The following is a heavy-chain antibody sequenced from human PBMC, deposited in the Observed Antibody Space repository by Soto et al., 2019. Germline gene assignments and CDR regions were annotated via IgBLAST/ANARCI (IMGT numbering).Heavy chain of an antibody. CDR2: INHSGST. D-gene: IGHD4-17*01. CDR1: GGSFSGYY. V-gene: IGHV4-34*01. CDR3: ARGNSYGDYGGGDYYYYYLDV. J-gene: IGHJ6*03. Sequence: SETLSLTCAVYGGSFSGYYWSWIRQPPGKGLEWIGEINHSGSTNYNPSLKSRVTISVDTSKNQFSLKLSSVTAADTAVYYCARGNSYGDYGGGDYYYYYLDVWGKGTTVTVSS.